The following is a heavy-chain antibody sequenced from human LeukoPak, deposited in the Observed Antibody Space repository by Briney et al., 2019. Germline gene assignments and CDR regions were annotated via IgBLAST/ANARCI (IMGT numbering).Heavy chain of an antibody. CDR1: GFAFSSYA. J-gene: IGHJ2*01. D-gene: IGHD5-12*01. CDR3: AKDRVAHFFYWYFDL. Sequence: GGSLRLSCAASGFAFSSYAMSWVRQAPGKGLEWVSGISGSGGSTLYADSVKGRFTISRDNSKKTVYLQMNSLRAEDTAVYYCAKDRVAHFFYWYFDLWGRGTLVTVSS. V-gene: IGHV3-23*01. CDR2: ISGSGGST.